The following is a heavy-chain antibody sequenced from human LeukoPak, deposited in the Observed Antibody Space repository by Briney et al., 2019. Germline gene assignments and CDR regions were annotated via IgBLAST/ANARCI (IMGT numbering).Heavy chain of an antibody. V-gene: IGHV3-21*01. CDR3: ARIDYYDSSGLFDY. CDR1: GLTFSSCS. J-gene: IGHJ4*02. Sequence: GGSLRLSCAASGLTFSSCSMNWVRQAPGKGLEWVSSISSSSSYIYYADSVKGRFTISRDNAKNSLYLQMNSLRAEDTAVYYCARIDYYDSSGLFDYWGQGTLVTVSS. D-gene: IGHD3-22*01. CDR2: ISSSSSYI.